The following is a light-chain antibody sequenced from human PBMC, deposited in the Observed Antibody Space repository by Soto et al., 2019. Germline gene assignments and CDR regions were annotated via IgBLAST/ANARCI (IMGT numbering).Light chain of an antibody. Sequence: QSVLTQPPSLSVAPGQTVTISCTGSSSNIGATYDVKWNQQLPGTAPKLLIYGNSNRPSGCPDRFSGSKSGTSASLAITGLQADDEADYYCQSYDSSLSAHYVFGTGTKVTVL. J-gene: IGLJ1*01. CDR3: QSYDSSLSAHYV. CDR1: SSNIGATYD. V-gene: IGLV1-40*01. CDR2: GNS.